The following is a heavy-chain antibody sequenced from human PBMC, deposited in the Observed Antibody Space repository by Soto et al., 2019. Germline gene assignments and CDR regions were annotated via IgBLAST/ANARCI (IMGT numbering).Heavy chain of an antibody. D-gene: IGHD6-13*01. Sequence: SVKVSCKASGGTFSSYAISWVRQAPGQGLEWMGGIIPIFGTANYAQKFQGRVTIIADESTSTAYMELSSLTSEDTAVYYCARGSAAAGPYYFDYWAQGTLVTVS. CDR1: GGTFSSYA. CDR2: IIPIFGTA. J-gene: IGHJ4*02. CDR3: ARGSAAAGPYYFDY. V-gene: IGHV1-69*13.